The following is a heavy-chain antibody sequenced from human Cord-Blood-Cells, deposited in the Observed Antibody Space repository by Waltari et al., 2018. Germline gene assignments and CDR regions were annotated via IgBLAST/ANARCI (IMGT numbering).Heavy chain of an antibody. V-gene: IGHV4-38-2*02. Sequence: QAQLQESGPGLVKPSETLSLTCAVCGSSITRGYYWGWIRQPPGKGLEWIGSNYKSGRTYYNPSLKSRVTISVDTSKNQFSLKLSSVTAADTAVYYCAREGLRYSSGWSPDYWGQGTLVTVSS. CDR2: NYKSGRT. CDR1: GSSITRGYY. D-gene: IGHD6-19*01. J-gene: IGHJ4*02. CDR3: AREGLRYSSGWSPDY.